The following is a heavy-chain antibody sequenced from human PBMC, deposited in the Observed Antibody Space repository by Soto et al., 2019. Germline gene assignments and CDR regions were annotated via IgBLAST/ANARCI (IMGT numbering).Heavy chain of an antibody. V-gene: IGHV3-7*01. Sequence: GGSLRLSCAASGFTFSSYWMSWVRQAPGKGLEWVANIKQDGSEKYYVDSVKGRFTISRDNAKNSLYLQMNSLRAEDTAVYYCARPTIPSYYGSGDYYFDYWGQGTLVTVSS. J-gene: IGHJ4*02. CDR3: ARPTIPSYYGSGDYYFDY. D-gene: IGHD3-10*01. CDR2: IKQDGSEK. CDR1: GFTFSSYW.